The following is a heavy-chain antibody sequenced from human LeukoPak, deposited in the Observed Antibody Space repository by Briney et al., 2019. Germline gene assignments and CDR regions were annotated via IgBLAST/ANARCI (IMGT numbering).Heavy chain of an antibody. CDR1: GSSISSYY. Sequence: SETLSLTCTVSGSSISSYYRSWIRQPPGKGLEWIGFIYYSGSTNYNPSLKSRATISVDTSKNQFSLKLSSVTAVDTAVYYCARNTPGYCSSTSCYGTIDYWGQGTLVTVSS. D-gene: IGHD2-2*01. CDR3: ARNTPGYCSSTSCYGTIDY. J-gene: IGHJ4*02. CDR2: IYYSGST. V-gene: IGHV4-59*08.